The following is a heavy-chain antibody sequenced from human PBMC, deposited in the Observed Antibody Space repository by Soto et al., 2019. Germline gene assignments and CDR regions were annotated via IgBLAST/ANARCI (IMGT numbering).Heavy chain of an antibody. CDR3: ARGGGEKYYDYVWGSYSPIDY. V-gene: IGHV1-58*02. D-gene: IGHD3-16*01. Sequence: SVQVSCKASGITFSTSAIQWVRQARGHRLEWIGWVVVGSGDTNYAQNFQQRVTITRDMSTSTAYMELSSLRSEDTAVYYCARGGGEKYYDYVWGSYSPIDYGGQ. CDR2: VVVGSGDT. CDR1: GITFSTSA. J-gene: IGHJ4*01.